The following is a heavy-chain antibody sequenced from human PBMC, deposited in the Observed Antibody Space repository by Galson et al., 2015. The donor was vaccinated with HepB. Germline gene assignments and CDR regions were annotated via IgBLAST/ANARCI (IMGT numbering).Heavy chain of an antibody. J-gene: IGHJ3*02. V-gene: IGHV1-8*01. Sequence: SVKVSCKASGYTFTSYDINWVRQATGQGLEWMGWMNPNSGNTGYAQKFQGRVTMTRNTSISTAYMELSSLRSEDTAAYYCARGTIAPGTAFDIWGQGTMVTVSS. CDR3: ARGTIAPGTAFDI. D-gene: IGHD6-13*01. CDR1: GYTFTSYD. CDR2: MNPNSGNT.